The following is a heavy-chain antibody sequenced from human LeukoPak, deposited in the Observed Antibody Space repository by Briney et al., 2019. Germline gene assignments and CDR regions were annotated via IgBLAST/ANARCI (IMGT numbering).Heavy chain of an antibody. CDR1: GFTISSNY. Sequence: GGSLRLSCAASGFTISSNYMSWVRQAPGKGLEWVSVIYSGGSTYYADSVKGRFTISRDNSKNTLYLQMNSLRAEETAVYYCARAIIGYEGMDVWGQGTTVTVSS. D-gene: IGHD2-15*01. CDR3: ARAIIGYEGMDV. V-gene: IGHV3-53*01. J-gene: IGHJ6*02. CDR2: IYSGGST.